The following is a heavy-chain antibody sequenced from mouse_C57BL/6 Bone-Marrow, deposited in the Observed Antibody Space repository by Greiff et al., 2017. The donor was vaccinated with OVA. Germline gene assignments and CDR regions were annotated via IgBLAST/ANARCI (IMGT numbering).Heavy chain of an antibody. CDR3: ARQEGPYDYDEGGAMDY. Sequence: EVHLVESGGDLVKPGGSLKLSCAASGFTFSSYGMSWVRQTPDKRLEWVATISSGGSYTYYPDSVKGRFTISRDNAKNTLYLQMSSLKSEDTAMYYCARQEGPYDYDEGGAMDYWGQGTSVTVSS. V-gene: IGHV5-6*01. CDR1: GFTFSSYG. CDR2: ISSGGSYT. D-gene: IGHD2-4*01. J-gene: IGHJ4*01.